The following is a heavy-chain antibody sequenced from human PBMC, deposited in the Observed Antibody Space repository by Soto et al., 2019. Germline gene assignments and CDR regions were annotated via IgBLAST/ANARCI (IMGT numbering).Heavy chain of an antibody. Sequence: ASVKVSCKASGYTFTGYYMHLVRQAPGQGLEWMGWINPNSGGTNYGQKFRGRVSMTRDKSTSRASMELSKMSTEDTAVYYCARGGYSSGTGDYWFDPWGQGCMVTVSS. CDR1: GYTFTGYY. CDR2: INPNSGGT. J-gene: IGHJ5*02. V-gene: IGHV1-2*02. D-gene: IGHD5-18*01. CDR3: ARGGYSSGTGDYWFDP.